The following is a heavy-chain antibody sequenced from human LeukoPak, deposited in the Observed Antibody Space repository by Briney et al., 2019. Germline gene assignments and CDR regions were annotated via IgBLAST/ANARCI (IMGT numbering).Heavy chain of an antibody. CDR3: ARSVTYYYDSSGYYYLDDAFDI. J-gene: IGHJ3*02. CDR1: GYTFTTYA. CDR2: INTNTGNP. Sequence: ASVKVSCKASGYTFTTYAMNWVRQAPGRGLEWMGWINTNTGNPTYAQGFTGRFVFSLDTSVSTAYLQISSLKAEDTAVYYCARSVTYYYDSSGYYYLDDAFDIWGQGTMATVSS. D-gene: IGHD3-22*01. V-gene: IGHV7-4-1*02.